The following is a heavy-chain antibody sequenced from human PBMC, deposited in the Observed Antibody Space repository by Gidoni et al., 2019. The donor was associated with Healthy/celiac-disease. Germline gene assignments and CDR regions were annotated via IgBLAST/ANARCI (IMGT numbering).Heavy chain of an antibody. CDR3: AKPRTQVGATSGAYYYYGMDV. Sequence: EVQLLESGGGLVQPGGSLRLSCAASGFTFSSYALSWVRQAPGKGLEWVSAISGSGGSTYYADSVKGRFTISRDNSKNTLYLQMNSLRAEDTAVYYCAKPRTQVGATSGAYYYYGMDVWGQGTTVTVSS. D-gene: IGHD1-26*01. J-gene: IGHJ6*02. V-gene: IGHV3-23*01. CDR2: ISGSGGST. CDR1: GFTFSSYA.